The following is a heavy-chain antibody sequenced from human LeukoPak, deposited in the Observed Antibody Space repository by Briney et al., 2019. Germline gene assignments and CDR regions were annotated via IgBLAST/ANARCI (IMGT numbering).Heavy chain of an antibody. CDR3: AKGEIVGATSVDH. CDR1: GFTFSNYA. CDR2: ISGSGGSA. D-gene: IGHD1-26*01. Sequence: GGSLRLSCAASGFTFSNYAMSWVRQAPGKGLEWVSGISGSGGSAYYADSVKGRLTISRDDSRNTLYMQMNSLRAEDTAVYYCAKGEIVGATSVDHWGQGTLVTVSS. J-gene: IGHJ4*02. V-gene: IGHV3-23*01.